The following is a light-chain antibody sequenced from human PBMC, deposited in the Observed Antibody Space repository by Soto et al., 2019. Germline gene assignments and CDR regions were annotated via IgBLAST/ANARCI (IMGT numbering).Light chain of an antibody. CDR3: CSYAGSSTLL. CDR2: EGS. J-gene: IGLJ3*02. Sequence: QSALTQPASVSGSPGQPITISCSGSSSDVGSYKFVSWFQQHPGEDPKLMIYEGSKRPSGVSNRFSGSKSGNTASLTISGLQAEYEADYYCCSYAGSSTLLFGGGTKLTVL. CDR1: SSDVGSYKF. V-gene: IGLV2-23*01.